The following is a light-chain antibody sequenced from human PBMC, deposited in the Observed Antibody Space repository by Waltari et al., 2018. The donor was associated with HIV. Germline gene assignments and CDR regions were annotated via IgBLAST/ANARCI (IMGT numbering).Light chain of an antibody. CDR2: EDT. CDR1: SADVGGHLY. V-gene: IGLV2-14*01. J-gene: IGLJ1*01. Sequence: QSALPQPASVSASPGQSIPISCTGSSADVGGHLYVSWYPQFPGKAPKLLISEDTDRASEISLRFSGSKSANTASLTISGLRPEDEADYFCASFSSTFTYVFGTGTKVTVL. CDR3: ASFSSTFTYV.